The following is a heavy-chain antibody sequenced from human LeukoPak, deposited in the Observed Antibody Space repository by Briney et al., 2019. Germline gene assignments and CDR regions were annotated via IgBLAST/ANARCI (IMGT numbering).Heavy chain of an antibody. CDR2: IYPGDSDT. CDR3: ARLYDSSGYYLGYFDY. V-gene: IGHV5-51*01. CDR1: GYSFTSYW. Sequence: GESLKISCKGSGYSFTSYWIGWVRQMPGKGREWMGIIYPGDSDTRYSPSCQGQVTISADKSISTAYLRWRSLRASDTAMYYCARLYDSSGYYLGYFDYWGQGTLVTVSS. J-gene: IGHJ4*02. D-gene: IGHD3-22*01.